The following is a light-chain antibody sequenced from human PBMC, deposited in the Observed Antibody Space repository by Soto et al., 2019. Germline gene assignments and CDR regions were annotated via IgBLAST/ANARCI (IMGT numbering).Light chain of an antibody. V-gene: IGKV1-39*01. J-gene: IGKJ1*01. CDR1: QSISSY. CDR3: QQRYSTPWT. CDR2: AAP. Sequence: DIQMTQSPSSLSASVGDRVTITCRASQSISSYLNWYQQKPGKAPKLLIYAAPSLQSGVPSRFSGSGSGTDFTRTISSLRREDFATYYCQQRYSTPWTFGQGTKVEIK.